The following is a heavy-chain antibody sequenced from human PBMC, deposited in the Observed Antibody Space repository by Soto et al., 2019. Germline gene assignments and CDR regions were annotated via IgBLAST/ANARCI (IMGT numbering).Heavy chain of an antibody. CDR1: GFTFSSYT. CDR2: IIGDSST. Sequence: GGSLRLSCAASGFTFSSYTMNWVRQAPGNGLEWVSGIIGDSSTYYADSVKGRFTISRDNSKNMLFLQMNSLRAEDTAVYYFVFYCYRDHRDLHSFPTQRSSDL. J-gene: IGHJ2*01. D-gene: IGHD2-15*01. V-gene: IGHV3-23*01. CDR3: VFYCYRDHRDLHSFPTQRSSDL.